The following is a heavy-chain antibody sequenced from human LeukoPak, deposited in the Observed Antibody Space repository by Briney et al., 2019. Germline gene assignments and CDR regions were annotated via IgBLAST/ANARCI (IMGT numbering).Heavy chain of an antibody. CDR2: IIPIFGTA. V-gene: IGHV1-69*01. CDR1: GGTFSSYA. CDR3: ARNAYGSGIEYYYMDV. Sequence: SVKVSCKASGGTFSSYATSWVRQAPGQGLEWMGGIIPIFGTANYAQKFQGRVTITADESTGTAYMELSSLRSEDTAVYYCARNAYGSGIEYYYMDVWGKGTTVTVSS. J-gene: IGHJ6*03. D-gene: IGHD3-10*01.